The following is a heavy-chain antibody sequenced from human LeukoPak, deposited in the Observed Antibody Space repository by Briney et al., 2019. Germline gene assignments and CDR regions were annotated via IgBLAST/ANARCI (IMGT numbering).Heavy chain of an antibody. Sequence: GGSLRLSCAASGFTFSHYGMHWVRQTPGAGLEWVAVIWSDGSDKYYAKSVKGRFTIFRDNSKNSLFLQMNSLRAEDTAVYYCAKDAQRGFDYSNSLQNWGQGILVTVSS. D-gene: IGHD4-11*01. CDR3: AKDAQRGFDYSNSLQN. J-gene: IGHJ1*01. CDR1: GFTFSHYG. CDR2: IWSDGSDK. V-gene: IGHV3-33*06.